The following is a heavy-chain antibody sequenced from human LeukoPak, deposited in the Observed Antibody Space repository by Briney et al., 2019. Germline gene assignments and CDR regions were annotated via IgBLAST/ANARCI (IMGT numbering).Heavy chain of an antibody. CDR1: GGSVSGGNYY. Sequence: PSETLSLTCTVSGGSVSGGNYYWSWIRQPPGTGLEWIGNIYYSGSTNYNPSLKSRVTISVDTSKNQFSLKLSSVTAADTAVYYCARVMRGQPGPPSGWYEYAFDIWGQGTMVTVSS. V-gene: IGHV4-61*01. CDR2: IYYSGST. J-gene: IGHJ3*02. D-gene: IGHD6-19*01. CDR3: ARVMRGQPGPPSGWYEYAFDI.